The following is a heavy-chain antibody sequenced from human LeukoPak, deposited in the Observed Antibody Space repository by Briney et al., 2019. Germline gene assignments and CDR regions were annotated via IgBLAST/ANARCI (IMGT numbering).Heavy chain of an antibody. CDR1: GGSITTSSYY. CDR2: VYYSGNT. Sequence: SETLSLTCTVSGGSITTSSYYWGWIRQPPGTGLEWIGSVYYSGNTYYNPSLKSRVTISVDTSKKQFSLKLTSVTAADTAVYYCARVGVITMVRGVINGAFDIWGQGTMVTVSS. D-gene: IGHD3-10*01. CDR3: ARVGVITMVRGVINGAFDI. V-gene: IGHV4-39*07. J-gene: IGHJ3*02.